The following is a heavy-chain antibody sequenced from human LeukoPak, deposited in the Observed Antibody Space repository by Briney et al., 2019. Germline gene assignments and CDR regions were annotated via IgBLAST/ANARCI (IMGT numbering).Heavy chain of an antibody. CDR2: ISGSGGST. J-gene: IGHJ4*02. Sequence: GGSLRLSCAASGFTFSSYAMSWVRQAPGKGLEWVSAISGSGGSTYYASAVKGRFNISRDNSKNTLYLQMNSLRAEDTAVYYCAKGSRYCSSTSRYQRFDYWGQGTLVTVSS. D-gene: IGHD2-2*01. CDR3: AKGSRYCSSTSRYQRFDY. V-gene: IGHV3-23*01. CDR1: GFTFSSYA.